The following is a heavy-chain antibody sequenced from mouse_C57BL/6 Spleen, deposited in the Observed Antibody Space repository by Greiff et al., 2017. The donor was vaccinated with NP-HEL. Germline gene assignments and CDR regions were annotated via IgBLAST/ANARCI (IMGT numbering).Heavy chain of an antibody. CDR1: GYTFTSYW. Sequence: VQLQQSGTELVKPGASVKLSCKASGYTFTSYWMHWVKQRPGQGLEWIGNINPSNGGTNYNEKFKSKATLTVDKSSSTAYMQLSSLTSEDSAVYYCARFNSNYVRFDYWGQGTTLTVSS. D-gene: IGHD2-5*01. J-gene: IGHJ2*01. CDR2: INPSNGGT. CDR3: ARFNSNYVRFDY. V-gene: IGHV1-53*01.